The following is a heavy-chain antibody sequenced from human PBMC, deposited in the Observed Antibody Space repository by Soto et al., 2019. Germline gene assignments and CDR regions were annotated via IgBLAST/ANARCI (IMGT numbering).Heavy chain of an antibody. J-gene: IGHJ4*02. CDR3: ARGVH. CDR1: GFTFSSDW. CDR2: IKHDGSEK. D-gene: IGHD6-6*01. V-gene: IGHV3-7*01. Sequence: EVQLVESGEGLVQPGGSLRLSCAASGFTFSSDWMSWVRQAPGRGLEWVANIKHDGSEKYYVDSVMDRFTISRDNAKNSLSLQMNSLRAEDTAVYYCARGVHWGQGTLVTVSS.